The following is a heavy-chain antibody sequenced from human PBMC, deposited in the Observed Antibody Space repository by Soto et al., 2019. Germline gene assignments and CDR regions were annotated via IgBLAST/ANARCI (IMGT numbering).Heavy chain of an antibody. CDR2: ISAYNGNT. V-gene: IGHV1-18*01. J-gene: IGHJ6*03. D-gene: IGHD2-2*01. CDR1: GYTFTSYG. Sequence: ASVKVSCKASGYTFTSYGISWVRQAPGQGLEWMGWISAYNGNTNYAQKLQGRVTMTTDTSTSTAYMELRSLRSDDTAVYYWATSRIEYCSSTSCYAYYYYYMDVWGKGTTVTVSS. CDR3: ATSRIEYCSSTSCYAYYYYYMDV.